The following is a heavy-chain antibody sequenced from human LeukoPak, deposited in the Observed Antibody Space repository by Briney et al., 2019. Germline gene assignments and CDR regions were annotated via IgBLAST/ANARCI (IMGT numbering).Heavy chain of an antibody. D-gene: IGHD3-22*01. Sequence: PSETLSLTCTVSGDSINSLDLWSWVRQPPGQGLEWIGEMYLSGTTHSNPSVKSRVTISIDKSKNQFFLNLSSVAAADTAVYYCAGLVGRYSSGLYYYYFDYWGQGTLVTVSS. V-gene: IGHV4-4*02. CDR3: AGLVGRYSSGLYYYYFDY. J-gene: IGHJ4*02. CDR1: GDSINSLDL. CDR2: MYLSGTT.